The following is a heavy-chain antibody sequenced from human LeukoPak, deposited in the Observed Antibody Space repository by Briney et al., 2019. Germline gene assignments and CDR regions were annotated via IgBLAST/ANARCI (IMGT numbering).Heavy chain of an antibody. D-gene: IGHD4-17*01. CDR2: IIPILGIA. CDR3: AITGDRLRCFPEGY. J-gene: IGHJ4*02. V-gene: IGHV1-69*10. Sequence: ASVTVSCKASGGTFSSYAISWVRQAAGQGLEWMGRIIPILGIANYAQKFQGRVAITADKSTSTAYMELSSLRSEDPAVYYFAITGDRLRCFPEGYWRRGTMVSVPS. CDR1: GGTFSSYA.